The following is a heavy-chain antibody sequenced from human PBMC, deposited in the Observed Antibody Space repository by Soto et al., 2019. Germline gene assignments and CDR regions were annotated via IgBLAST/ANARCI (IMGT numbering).Heavy chain of an antibody. D-gene: IGHD3-22*01. J-gene: IGHJ3*02. CDR1: GFTFSSYA. CDR2: IYYSGST. CDR3: ARHYRGTDSSGYYYIPGAFDI. V-gene: IGHV4-39*01. Sequence: GSLRLSCAASGFTFSSYAMSWIRQPPGKGLEWIGSIYYSGSTYYNPSLKSRVTISVDTSKNQFSLKLSSVTAADTAVYYCARHYRGTDSSGYYYIPGAFDIWGQGTMVTVSS.